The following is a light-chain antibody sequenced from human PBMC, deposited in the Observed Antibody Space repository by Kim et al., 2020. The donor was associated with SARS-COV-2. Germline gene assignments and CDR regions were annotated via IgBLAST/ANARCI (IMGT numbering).Light chain of an antibody. V-gene: IGKV2-30*02. CDR1: QSLVHSDGNTY. J-gene: IGKJ2*01. Sequence: DVVLTQSPLSLPVTVGQPASISCGSSQSLVHSDGNTYLNWFQQRPGQSPRRLIYKVSTRDSGVPDRFSGSGSGSDFTLKISRVEAEDIAVYYCMKGTHSPHMYAFGQGTKLEI. CDR2: KVS. CDR3: MKGTHSPHMYA.